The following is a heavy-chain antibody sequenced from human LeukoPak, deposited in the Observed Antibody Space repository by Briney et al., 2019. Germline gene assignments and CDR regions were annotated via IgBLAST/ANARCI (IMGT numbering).Heavy chain of an antibody. CDR3: ARSEVFFDY. Sequence: SETLSLTCTVSGGSISSYYWSWIRQPPGKGLEWIGYIYYSGSTNYNPSLKSRVTISVDTSKNQFSLKLSSVTAADTAVYCCARSEVFFDYWGQGTLVTVSS. V-gene: IGHV4-59*08. CDR2: IYYSGST. CDR1: GGSISSYY. D-gene: IGHD1-14*01. J-gene: IGHJ4*02.